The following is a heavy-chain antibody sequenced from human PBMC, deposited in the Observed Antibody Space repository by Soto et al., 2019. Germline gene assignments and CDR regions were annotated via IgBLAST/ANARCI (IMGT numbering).Heavy chain of an antibody. V-gene: IGHV3-30-3*01. D-gene: IGHD6-13*01. CDR3: ARSYSEAAFDI. J-gene: IGHJ3*02. Sequence: QVQLVESGGGVVQPGRSLRLSCAASGFTFSSYAMHWVRQAPGKGLEWVAVISYDGSNKYYADSVKGRFTISRDNSKNTLYLQMNSLRAEDTAVYYCARSYSEAAFDIWGQGTMVTVSS. CDR2: ISYDGSNK. CDR1: GFTFSSYA.